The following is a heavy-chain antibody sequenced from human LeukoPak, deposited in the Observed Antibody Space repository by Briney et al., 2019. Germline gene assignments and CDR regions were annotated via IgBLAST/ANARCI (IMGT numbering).Heavy chain of an antibody. CDR3: AKDTYPLYVDITMGGFSWFDP. CDR1: GFTFSSYA. Sequence: GGSLRLSCAASGFTFSSYAMSWVRQAPGKGLEWVSAISGSGGSTYYADSVKGRFSISRDNSKNTLYLQMNSLRLEDTAVYYCAKDTYPLYVDITMGGFSWFDPWGQGTLVTVSS. J-gene: IGHJ5*02. D-gene: IGHD5-18*01. V-gene: IGHV3-23*01. CDR2: ISGSGGST.